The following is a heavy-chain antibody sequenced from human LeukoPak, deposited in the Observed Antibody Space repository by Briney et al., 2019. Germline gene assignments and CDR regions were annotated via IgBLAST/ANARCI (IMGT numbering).Heavy chain of an antibody. CDR1: GFTFSSYP. CDR3: ARDRRHIVVVPAAKFYYYYYMDV. J-gene: IGHJ6*03. Sequence: GGSLRLSCAASGFTFSSYPMLWVRQAPGKGLEWVALISYDRSNKYYADSVKDRFTISRDNAKNSLYLQMNSLRAEDAAVYYCARDRRHIVVVPAAKFYYYYYMDVWGKGTTVTISS. D-gene: IGHD2-2*01. CDR2: ISYDRSNK. V-gene: IGHV3-30*04.